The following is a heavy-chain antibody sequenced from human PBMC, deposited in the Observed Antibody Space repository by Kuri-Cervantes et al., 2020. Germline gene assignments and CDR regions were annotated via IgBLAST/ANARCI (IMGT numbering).Heavy chain of an antibody. D-gene: IGHD3-10*01. J-gene: IGHJ4*02. CDR3: ASDLRPYYGSGSYYNGDPAY. CDR2: INPNSGGT. Sequence: ASVKVSCKASGYTFTGYYMHWVRQAPGQGLEWMGWINPNSGGTNYAQKFQGWVTMTRDTSISTAYMELSRLRSDDTAVYYCASDLRPYYGSGSYYNGDPAYWGQGTLVTVSS. CDR1: GYTFTGYY. V-gene: IGHV1-2*04.